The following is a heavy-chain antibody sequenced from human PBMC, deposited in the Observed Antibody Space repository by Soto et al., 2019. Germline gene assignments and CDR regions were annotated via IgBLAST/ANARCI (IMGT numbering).Heavy chain of an antibody. CDR3: ASEAIAAAAVYGMDV. CDR2: INAGNGNT. V-gene: IGHV1-3*05. Sequence: QVQLVQSGAEEKKPGASVKVSCKASGYTFTSYVMHWVRQAPGQRLEWMGWINAGNGNTKYSQKFQGRVTITRDTSASTAYMELSSLRSEDTAVYNCASEAIAAAAVYGMDVWGQGTTVTVSS. CDR1: GYTFTSYV. D-gene: IGHD6-13*01. J-gene: IGHJ6*02.